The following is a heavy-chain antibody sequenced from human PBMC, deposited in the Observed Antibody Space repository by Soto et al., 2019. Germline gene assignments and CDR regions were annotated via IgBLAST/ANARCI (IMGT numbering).Heavy chain of an antibody. J-gene: IGHJ4*02. V-gene: IGHV3-15*01. D-gene: IGHD2-21*01. CDR2: IKSKIDGGTT. CDR1: GFSFSNGW. CDR3: TTDSPQAFCDGGPGYSVQTKIHDS. Sequence: EVQLVESGGGLVKPGGSLRLSCAASGFSFSNGWMSWVRHAPGKGLEWVGRIKSKIDGGTTDYSAPVKCRFTISRDDSRDTLYQQMNSLKTEDTAVYYCTTDSPQAFCDGGPGYSVQTKIHDSWGQGNLVTVSS.